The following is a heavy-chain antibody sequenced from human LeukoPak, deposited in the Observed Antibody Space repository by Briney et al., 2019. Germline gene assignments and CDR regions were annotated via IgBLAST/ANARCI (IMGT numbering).Heavy chain of an antibody. D-gene: IGHD1-26*01. V-gene: IGHV4-59*08. CDR1: GGSISSYY. CDR3: ARYPRGTHSDY. J-gene: IGHJ4*02. Sequence: SETLSLTCTVSGGSISSYYWSWIRQPPGKGLEWIGYIYYSGSTNYNPSLKSRVTISVDTSKNQFSLKLSSVTAADTAVYYCARYPRGTHSDYWGQGTLVTVSS. CDR2: IYYSGST.